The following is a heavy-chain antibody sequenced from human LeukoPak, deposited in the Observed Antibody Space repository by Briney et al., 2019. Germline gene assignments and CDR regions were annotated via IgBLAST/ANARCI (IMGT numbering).Heavy chain of an antibody. V-gene: IGHV4-34*01. J-gene: IGHJ6*03. CDR1: GGSFSGYC. CDR3: ARAVVVRNRRYYYYYMDV. Sequence: SETLSLTCAVYGGSFSGYCWSWIRQPPGKGLEWIGEINHSGSSNYNPSLKSRVTISVDTSKNQFSLKLSSVTAADTAVYYCARAVVVRNRRYYYYYMDVWGKGTTVIVSS. CDR2: INHSGSS. D-gene: IGHD2-15*01.